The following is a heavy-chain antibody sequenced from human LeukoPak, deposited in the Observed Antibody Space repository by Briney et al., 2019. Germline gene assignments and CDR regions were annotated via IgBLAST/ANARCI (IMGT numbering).Heavy chain of an antibody. CDR1: GFALPNDG. V-gene: IGHV3-23*01. J-gene: IGHJ4*02. CDR3: AKSIHSGGYPLGDS. CDR2: ICAGVAGT. D-gene: IGHD3-22*01. Sequence: PGGSLRLSCTGSGFALPNDGIAWVRQAPGKGLEWISSICAGVAGTYYAASVRGRFTISKDNSNKTVFLQMNSLRAEDTALYYCAKSIHSGGYPLGDSWGQGTLVIVSS.